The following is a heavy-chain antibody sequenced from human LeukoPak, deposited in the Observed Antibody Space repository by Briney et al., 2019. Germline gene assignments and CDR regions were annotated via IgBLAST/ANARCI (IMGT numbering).Heavy chain of an antibody. CDR2: MNPKSANT. CDR3: ATGLPCDSSGYRPFDY. Sequence: ASVKVSCKASGYIFTNYDIHWVRQATGQGLEWMAWMNPKSANTGYAQKFQGRVTVTRNTSISTAYMELSSLRSEDTAVYYCATGLPCDSSGYRPFDYWGQGTLVTVSS. CDR1: GYIFTNYD. V-gene: IGHV1-8*02. D-gene: IGHD3-22*01. J-gene: IGHJ4*02.